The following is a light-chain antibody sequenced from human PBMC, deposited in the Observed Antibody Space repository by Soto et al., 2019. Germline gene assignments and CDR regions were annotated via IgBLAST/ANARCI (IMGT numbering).Light chain of an antibody. CDR2: KAS. Sequence: DIQMTQSPSTLSASVGDRVTITCRAIQSISGWLAWYQQKPGKVPKLLIYKASSLQSAVTSRFSGSGSGTEFTLTISNLQPDDFATYYCQQYSSYPYTFGQGTKLEIK. CDR3: QQYSSYPYT. J-gene: IGKJ2*01. CDR1: QSISGW. V-gene: IGKV1-5*03.